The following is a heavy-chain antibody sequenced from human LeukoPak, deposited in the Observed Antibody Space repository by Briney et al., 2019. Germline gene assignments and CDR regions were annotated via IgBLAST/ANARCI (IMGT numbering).Heavy chain of an antibody. J-gene: IGHJ5*02. Sequence: ASVKVSCKASGYTFTSYYMHWVRQAPGQGLEWMGIINPSGGSTSYAQKFQGRVTMTTDTSTSTAYMELRSLRSDDTAVYYCARDRGNWFDPWGQGTLVTVSS. CDR1: GYTFTSYY. CDR2: INPSGGST. V-gene: IGHV1-46*01. CDR3: ARDRGNWFDP.